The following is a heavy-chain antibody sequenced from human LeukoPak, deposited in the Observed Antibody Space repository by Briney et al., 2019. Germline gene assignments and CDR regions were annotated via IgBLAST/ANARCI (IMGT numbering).Heavy chain of an antibody. D-gene: IGHD6-19*01. Sequence: GGSLRLSCAASKFTFSSYSMNWVRQAPGKGLEWVSSITSSSTYIYYADSVKGRFTISRDNAKNSLYLQMNSLRAEDTAAYYCARIVQWPKGFDYWGQGTLVTVSS. CDR2: ITSSSTYI. CDR1: KFTFSSYS. J-gene: IGHJ4*02. V-gene: IGHV3-21*04. CDR3: ARIVQWPKGFDY.